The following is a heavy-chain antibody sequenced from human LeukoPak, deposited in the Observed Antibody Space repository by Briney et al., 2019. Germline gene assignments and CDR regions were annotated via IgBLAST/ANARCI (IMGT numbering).Heavy chain of an antibody. CDR3: ARDKGLAIRAYDI. CDR1: GFTSRTYN. V-gene: IGHV3-21*06. D-gene: IGHD3-9*01. J-gene: IGHJ3*02. CDR2: IEAGYNYI. Sequence: VGSLRLSPVAPGFTSRTYNTNSVRQAPGKGLYWVSYIEAGYNYIRYADAVKVRFTMSRDNAHNSLFMEVNSLRVEDTAVYYCARDKGLAIRAYDIWGQGTMVTVSS.